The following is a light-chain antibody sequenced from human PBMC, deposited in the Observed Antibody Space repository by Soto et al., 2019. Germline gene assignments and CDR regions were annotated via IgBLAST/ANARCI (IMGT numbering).Light chain of an antibody. CDR3: QYSNNYCWT. CDR1: QSISSW. CDR2: KTS. J-gene: IGKJ1*01. Sequence: IQLTQSPSTLSASVGDRVTITCRASQSISSWLAWYQQKPGKAPKFLIYKTSNLESGVPSRFSGSGSGTEFTLTISSLQPDDFATYYCQYSNNYCWTFGQGTKVEIK. V-gene: IGKV1-5*03.